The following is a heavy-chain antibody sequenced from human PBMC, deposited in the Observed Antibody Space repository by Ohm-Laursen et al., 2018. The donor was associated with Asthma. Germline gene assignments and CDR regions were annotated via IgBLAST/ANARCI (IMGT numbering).Heavy chain of an antibody. CDR2: ISYDGSNK. J-gene: IGHJ4*02. Sequence: SLRLSCAASGFTFSSYGMHWVRQAPGKGLEWVAVISYDGSNKYYADSVKGRFTISRDNSKNTLYLQMNSLRAEDTAVYYCAVSYSSGWYTFDYWGQGTLVTVSS. V-gene: IGHV3-30*03. CDR3: AVSYSSGWYTFDY. CDR1: GFTFSSYG. D-gene: IGHD6-19*01.